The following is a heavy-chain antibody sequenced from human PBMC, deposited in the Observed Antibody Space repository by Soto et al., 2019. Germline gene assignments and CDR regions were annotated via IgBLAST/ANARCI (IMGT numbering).Heavy chain of an antibody. D-gene: IGHD3-22*01. CDR2: MSYDGSLE. V-gene: IGHV3-30*03. CDR3: ARVTRSDSSGYYYVSASFDY. J-gene: IGHJ4*02. CDR1: GFIFSRYS. Sequence: PGWSLRLSCAVSGFIFSRYSMNWVRQAPGKGLEWLSWMSYDGSLEYYADSVKGRFTISRDSSRNTVYLQLNSLRTEDTAVYYCARVTRSDSSGYYYVSASFDYWGQGTLVTVSS.